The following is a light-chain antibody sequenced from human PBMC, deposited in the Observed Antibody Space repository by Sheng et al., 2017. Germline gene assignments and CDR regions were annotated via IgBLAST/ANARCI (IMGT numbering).Light chain of an antibody. V-gene: IGKV3-11*01. J-gene: IGKJ1*01. Sequence: IVLTQSPATLSLSPGERATLSCRASQSVSSYLAWYQQKPGQAPRLLIYAASNMASGIPARFSGSGSGTDFTLTISSLEPEDFAVYYCQQRTNWLGTFGQGTKVEIK. CDR2: AAS. CDR1: QSVSSY. CDR3: QQRTNWLGT.